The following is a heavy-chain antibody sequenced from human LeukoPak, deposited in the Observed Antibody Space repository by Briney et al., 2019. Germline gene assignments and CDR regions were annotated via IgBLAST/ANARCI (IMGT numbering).Heavy chain of an antibody. CDR2: IKQDGNEK. Sequence: PGGSLRLSCAASGFTFSNYWMIWVRQAPGKGLEWVGNIKQDGNEKRYADSVRGRFSISRDNAQTSLYLQMNSLRAEDTAVYYCARASDPWLQPTWGQGTLVTVSS. J-gene: IGHJ5*02. V-gene: IGHV3-7*05. D-gene: IGHD5-24*01. CDR3: ARASDPWLQPT. CDR1: GFTFSNYW.